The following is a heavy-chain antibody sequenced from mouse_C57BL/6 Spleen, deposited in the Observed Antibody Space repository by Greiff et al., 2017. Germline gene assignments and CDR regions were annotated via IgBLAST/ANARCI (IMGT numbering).Heavy chain of an antibody. J-gene: IGHJ2*01. CDR2: IDPSDSYT. V-gene: IGHV1-59*01. CDR3: AKYDTTVDY. D-gene: IGHD1-1*01. CDR1: GYTFTSYW. Sequence: QVQLQQPGAELVRPGTSVKLSCTASGYTFTSYWMHWVKQRPGQGLEWIGVIDPSDSYTNYNQKFKGKATLTVDTSSSTSYMQLSSLTSEDSAVYYCAKYDTTVDYWGKGTTLTVSS.